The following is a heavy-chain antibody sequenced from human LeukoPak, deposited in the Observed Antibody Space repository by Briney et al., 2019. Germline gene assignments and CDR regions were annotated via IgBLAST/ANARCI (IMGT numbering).Heavy chain of an antibody. CDR1: GFTFSSYA. D-gene: IGHD2-15*01. CDR3: AKDGGGVVAAL. Sequence: GGSLRLSCAASGFTFSSYAMSWVRQAPGKGLEWVSAISGSGGSTYYADSVKGRFTISRDSSKNTLYLQMNSLRAEDTAVYYCAKDGGGVVAALWGQGTLVTVSS. V-gene: IGHV3-23*01. CDR2: ISGSGGST. J-gene: IGHJ4*02.